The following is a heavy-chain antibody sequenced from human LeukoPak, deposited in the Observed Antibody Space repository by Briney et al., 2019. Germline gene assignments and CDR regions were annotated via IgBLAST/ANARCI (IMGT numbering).Heavy chain of an antibody. CDR2: INQDGGEK. D-gene: IGHD3-10*01. CDR1: GFTFSRYW. CDR3: ARDGELLWFGNVDYYYMDV. V-gene: IGHV3-7*01. Sequence: GGSLRLSCAASGFTFSRYWMSWVRQAPGKGLEWVANINQDGGEKHYVDSVRGRFTISRDNAKNSLHLQMNGLRAEDTAVYHCARDGELLWFGNVDYYYMDVWGKGTTVTVSS. J-gene: IGHJ6*03.